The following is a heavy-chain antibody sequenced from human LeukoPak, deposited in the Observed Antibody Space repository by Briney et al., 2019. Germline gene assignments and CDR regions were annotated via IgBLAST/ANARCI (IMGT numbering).Heavy chain of an antibody. V-gene: IGHV3-21*01. D-gene: IGHD2-21*01. CDR3: ARGSDNYGGYVDY. CDR2: ISTSSSYI. J-gene: IGHJ4*02. Sequence: PGGSLRLSCAASGFTFSSQSMNWVRQAPGKGLEWVSSISTSSSYIYYADSVKGRFTNSRDNDKSSLYLQMNSLRAEDTAVYYCARGSDNYGGYVDYWGQGTLVTVSS. CDR1: GFTFSSQS.